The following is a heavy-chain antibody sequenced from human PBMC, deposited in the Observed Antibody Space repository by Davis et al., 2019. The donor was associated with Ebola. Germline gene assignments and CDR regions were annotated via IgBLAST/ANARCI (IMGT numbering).Heavy chain of an antibody. CDR3: ASSRITIFGVATYGMDV. CDR1: GLTFSSYA. J-gene: IGHJ6*02. Sequence: GGSLRLSCAASGLTFSSYAMHWVRQAPGKGLEWVAVISYDGSNKYYADSVKGRFTISRDNSKNTLYLQMNSLRAEDTAVYYCASSRITIFGVATYGMDVWGQGTTVTVSS. V-gene: IGHV3-30-3*01. D-gene: IGHD3-3*01. CDR2: ISYDGSNK.